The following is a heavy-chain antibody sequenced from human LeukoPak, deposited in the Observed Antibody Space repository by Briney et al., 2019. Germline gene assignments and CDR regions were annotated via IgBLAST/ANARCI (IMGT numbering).Heavy chain of an antibody. CDR2: ISSRSSYI. CDR1: GCTFSSYS. D-gene: IGHD6-19*01. Sequence: GRSLRLSCAASGCTFSSYSMNWVRQAPGKGLEWVASISSRSSYIYYADSVKGRFTISRDNAKNSLYLQINGLRAEKPSVYYCPRAEQWQGFDYWGQGTLVTVSS. J-gene: IGHJ4*02. V-gene: IGHV3-21*01. CDR3: PRAEQWQGFDY.